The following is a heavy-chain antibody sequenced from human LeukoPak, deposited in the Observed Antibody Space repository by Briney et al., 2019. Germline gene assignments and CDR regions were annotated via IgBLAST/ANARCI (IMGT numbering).Heavy chain of an antibody. CDR1: GFTFSSYW. Sequence: GGSLRLSCAASGFTFSSYWMSWVRQAPGKGLEWVANIKQDGSEKYYVDSVKGRFTISRDNAKNSLYLQMNSLRAEDTAVYYCASECTSCYIRAVDYWGQGTLVTVSS. V-gene: IGHV3-7*01. CDR2: IKQDGSEK. CDR3: ASECTSCYIRAVDY. J-gene: IGHJ4*02. D-gene: IGHD2-2*01.